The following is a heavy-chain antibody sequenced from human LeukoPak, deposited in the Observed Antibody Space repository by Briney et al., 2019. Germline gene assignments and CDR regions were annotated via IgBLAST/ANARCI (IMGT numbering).Heavy chain of an antibody. V-gene: IGHV4-59*01. D-gene: IGHD3-16*01. J-gene: IGHJ3*02. Sequence: SETLSLTCAVSGGSISSYYWSWIRQPPGKGLEWIGYIYYSGSTNYNPSLKSRVTISVDTSKNQFSLKLSSVTAADTAVYYCVSEGEGGPGDAFDIWGQGTMVTVSS. CDR3: VSEGEGGPGDAFDI. CDR2: IYYSGST. CDR1: GGSISSYY.